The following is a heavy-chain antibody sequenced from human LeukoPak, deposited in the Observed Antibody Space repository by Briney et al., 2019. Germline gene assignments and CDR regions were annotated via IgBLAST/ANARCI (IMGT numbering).Heavy chain of an antibody. Sequence: SETLSLTCAVYGGSFSGYYWSWIRQPPGKGLEWVGEINHSGSTNYNPSLKSRVTISVDTSKNQFSLKLSSVTAADTAVYYCARGRAPRSGTTGTTFDYWGQGTLVTVSS. CDR2: INHSGST. D-gene: IGHD1-1*01. CDR1: GGSFSGYY. J-gene: IGHJ4*02. CDR3: ARGRAPRSGTTGTTFDY. V-gene: IGHV4-34*01.